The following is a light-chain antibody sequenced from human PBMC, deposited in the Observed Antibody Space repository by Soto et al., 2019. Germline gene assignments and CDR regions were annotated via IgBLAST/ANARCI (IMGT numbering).Light chain of an antibody. CDR1: QSISTW. CDR3: QQYESYPMT. J-gene: IGKJ4*01. Sequence: DSQMTQYPSTLSASVGDRVTITCRASQSISTWLAWYQQKPGKAPKILISKASTLQSGVPPRFSGSGSGTEFPLTISSLQPDDFATYYCQQYESYPMTFGGGTKVEIK. V-gene: IGKV1-5*03. CDR2: KAS.